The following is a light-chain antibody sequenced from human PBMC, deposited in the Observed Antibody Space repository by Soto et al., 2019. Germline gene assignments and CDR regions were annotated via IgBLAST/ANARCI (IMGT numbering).Light chain of an antibody. J-gene: IGLJ2*01. CDR1: KLGDKY. Sequence: SYELTQPPSVSVSPGQTASITCSGDKLGDKYACWYQQKPGQSPVLVIYQDSKRTSGIPERFSGSNSGKTATLTISGTQAMDEADYYCQAWDSRTVVFGGGTKLTVL. CDR3: QAWDSRTVV. CDR2: QDS. V-gene: IGLV3-1*01.